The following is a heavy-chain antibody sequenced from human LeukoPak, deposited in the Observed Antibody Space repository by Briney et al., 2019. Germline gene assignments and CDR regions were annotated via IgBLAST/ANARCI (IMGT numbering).Heavy chain of an antibody. CDR3: ARDFRRYYYGSGGYNWFDP. J-gene: IGHJ5*02. CDR2: ISSSSSYI. CDR1: GFTFSSYS. D-gene: IGHD3-10*01. Sequence: PGGSLRLSCAASGFTFSSYSMNWVRQAPGKGLEWVSSISSSSSYIYYADSVKGRFTISRDNAKNSLYLQMNSLRAEDTAVYYCARDFRRYYYGSGGYNWFDPWGQGTLVTVSS. V-gene: IGHV3-21*01.